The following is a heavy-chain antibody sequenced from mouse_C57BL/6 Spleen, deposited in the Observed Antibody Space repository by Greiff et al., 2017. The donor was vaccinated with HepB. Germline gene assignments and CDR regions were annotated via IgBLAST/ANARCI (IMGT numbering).Heavy chain of an antibody. CDR3: ARSSYYTGDY. V-gene: IGHV1-76*01. CDR2: IYPGSGNT. D-gene: IGHD1-1*01. CDR1: GYTFTDYY. Sequence: QVHVKQSGAELVRPGASVKLSCKASGYTFTDYYINWVKQRPGQGLEWIARIYPGSGNTYYNEKFKGKATLTAEKSSSTAYMQLSSLTSEDSAVYFCARSSYYTGDYWGQSTTLTVSS. J-gene: IGHJ2*01.